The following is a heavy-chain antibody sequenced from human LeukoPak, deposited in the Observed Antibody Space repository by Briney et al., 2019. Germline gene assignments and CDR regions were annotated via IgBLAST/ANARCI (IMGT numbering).Heavy chain of an antibody. J-gene: IGHJ4*02. Sequence: SETLSLTCAVYGGSISGYYWSWIRQPPGKGLEWVGEIHYTGGTSYNPSPKSRATISIDTSKNQLSLKLSSVTAADTAVYYCARENILSGYCFDFWGQGALVTVSS. V-gene: IGHV4-34*01. CDR3: ARENILSGYCFDF. CDR1: GGSISGYY. D-gene: IGHD3-9*01. CDR2: IHYTGGT.